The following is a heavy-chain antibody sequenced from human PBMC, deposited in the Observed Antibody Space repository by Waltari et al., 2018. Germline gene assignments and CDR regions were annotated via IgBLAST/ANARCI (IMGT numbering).Heavy chain of an antibody. Sequence: QVQLQESGPGLVKPSQTLSLTCTVSGGSISSGSYYWSWIRQPAGKGLEWIGYIYTSGSTNYNPPLKGRVTYSVDTSKTQFSLKLSAVTAADTAVYYCSRDLDSGSYPAGWFDPWGQGTLVTVSS. CDR3: SRDLDSGSYPAGWFDP. CDR2: IYTSGST. CDR1: GGSISSGSYY. D-gene: IGHD1-26*01. V-gene: IGHV4-61*09. J-gene: IGHJ5*02.